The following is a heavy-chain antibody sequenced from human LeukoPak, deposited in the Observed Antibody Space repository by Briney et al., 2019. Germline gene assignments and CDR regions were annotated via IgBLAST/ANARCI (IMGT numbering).Heavy chain of an antibody. CDR2: ISSSSSYI. V-gene: IGHV3-21*01. CDR1: GFTFSSYS. Sequence: PGGSLRLSCAASGFTFSSYSMNWVRQAPGKGLEWVPSISSSSSYIYYADSVKGRFTISRDNAKNSLYLQMNSLRAEDTAVYYCAREWGYSGWYYYYGMDVWGQGTTVTVSS. D-gene: IGHD5-12*01. CDR3: AREWGYSGWYYYYGMDV. J-gene: IGHJ6*02.